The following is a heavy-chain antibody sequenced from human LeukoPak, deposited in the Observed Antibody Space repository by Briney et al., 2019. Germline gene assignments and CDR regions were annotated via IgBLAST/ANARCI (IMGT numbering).Heavy chain of an antibody. J-gene: IGHJ4*02. Sequence: ASVKVSCKASGYTFTSYDINWVRQATGQGLEWMGWMNPNSGNTGYAQKFQGRVTMTTDTSTSTAYMELRSLRSDDTAVYYCARGFGDIAAPGWGQGTLVTVSS. CDR1: GYTFTSYD. V-gene: IGHV1-8*01. D-gene: IGHD6-6*01. CDR3: ARGFGDIAAPG. CDR2: MNPNSGNT.